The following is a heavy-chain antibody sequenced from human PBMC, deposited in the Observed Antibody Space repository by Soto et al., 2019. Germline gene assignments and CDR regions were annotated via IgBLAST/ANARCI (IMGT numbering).Heavy chain of an antibody. CDR2: IYSSGSA. CDR3: ARGGTRSADLPTY. CDR1: GDSINNYY. Sequence: VRLQESGPGLVEPSETLSLTCSVSGDSINNYYWSWIQQPAGKGLEWIGRIYSSGSANYNPSLKTRGTMSVDTSKNQVFLSVTSVTAADTAVYFCARGGTRSADLPTYWGQGIQVIVSS. V-gene: IGHV4-4*07. J-gene: IGHJ4*02. D-gene: IGHD1-1*01.